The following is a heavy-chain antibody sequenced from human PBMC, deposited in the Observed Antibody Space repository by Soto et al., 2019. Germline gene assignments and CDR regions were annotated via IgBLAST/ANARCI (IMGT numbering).Heavy chain of an antibody. Sequence: EVQLVESGGGLVKPGGSLRLSCAASGFTFSSYSMNWVRQAPGKGLEWVSSISSSSSYIYYADSVKGRFTISRDNAKNSLYLQMNSLRAEDTAVYYCARDGGSGSYSYYGMDVWGQGTTVTVSS. D-gene: IGHD1-26*01. CDR2: ISSSSSYI. V-gene: IGHV3-21*01. CDR1: GFTFSSYS. J-gene: IGHJ6*02. CDR3: ARDGGSGSYSYYGMDV.